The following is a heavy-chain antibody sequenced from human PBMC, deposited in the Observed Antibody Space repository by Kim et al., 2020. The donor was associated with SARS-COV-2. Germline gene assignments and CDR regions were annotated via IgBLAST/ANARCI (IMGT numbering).Heavy chain of an antibody. CDR1: GFSLRNYW. V-gene: IGHV3-7*01. J-gene: IGHJ6*02. Sequence: GGSLRLSCAASGFSLRNYWMGWVRQAPGKGPEWVANIKEDESARYYADSVRGRFTISRDNLRNSLYLRMNSLRADDTAIYYCAREWRYTFGYDYYNGLDVWGQGTTVTVSS. CDR3: AREWRYTFGYDYYNGLDV. CDR2: IKEDESAR. D-gene: IGHD3-22*01.